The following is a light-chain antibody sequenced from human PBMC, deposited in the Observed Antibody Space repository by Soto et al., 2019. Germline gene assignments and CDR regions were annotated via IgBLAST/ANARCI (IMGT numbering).Light chain of an antibody. CDR1: RANIGAGYD. Sequence: QSVLTQPPSVSGDPGQRVTISCTGSRANIGAGYDVHWYQQLPGTAPKLLIYGNNNRPSGVPDRFSGSKSGTSVSLAITGLQAEDEADYYCQSYDSSLSGVVFGGGTKLTVL. V-gene: IGLV1-40*01. CDR3: QSYDSSLSGVV. J-gene: IGLJ2*01. CDR2: GNN.